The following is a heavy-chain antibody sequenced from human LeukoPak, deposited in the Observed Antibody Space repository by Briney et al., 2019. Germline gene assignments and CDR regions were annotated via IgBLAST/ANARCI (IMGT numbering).Heavy chain of an antibody. CDR1: GFTVSSFE. Sequence: GGSLRVSCEASGFTVSSFEINWVRQAPGKGLEWVSYISSSGGTMDYADSVKGRFTISRDTSKNMVFLQMNSLRVEDTAVYYCARGIDYWGRGTLVTVSS. CDR3: ARGIDY. CDR2: ISSSGGTM. J-gene: IGHJ4*02. V-gene: IGHV3-48*03.